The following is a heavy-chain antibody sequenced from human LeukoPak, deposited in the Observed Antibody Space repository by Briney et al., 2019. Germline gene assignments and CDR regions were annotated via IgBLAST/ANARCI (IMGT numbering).Heavy chain of an antibody. CDR1: GLTYSSYA. V-gene: IGHV3-23*01. CDR3: AKSLDRKSWFVFRH. D-gene: IGHD3-10*01. J-gene: IGHJ1*01. CDR2: ISGSGTST. Sequence: GGSLRLSCAASGLTYSSYAMSWVRQAPGKGLEWVSGISGSGTSTYYADSVKGRFTTSRDSSKNTVFLQMNSLRAEDTAIYYCAKSLDRKSWFVFRHWGQGTLVTVSS.